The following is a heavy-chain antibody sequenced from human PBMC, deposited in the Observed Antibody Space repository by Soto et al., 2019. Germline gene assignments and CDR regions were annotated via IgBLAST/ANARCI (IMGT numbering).Heavy chain of an antibody. V-gene: IGHV3-30-3*01. D-gene: IGHD6-19*01. CDR1: GFTFSSYT. CDR2: ISYDGSNK. CDR3: AQYSSGWYEGYFDY. J-gene: IGHJ4*02. Sequence: QVQLVESGGGVVQPGRSLRLSCAASGFTFSSYTMHWVRQAPGKGLEWVAVISYDGSNKYYADSVKGRFTISRDNSKNTLYLQMNSLRAGDTAVYYCAQYSSGWYEGYFDYWGQGTLVTVSS.